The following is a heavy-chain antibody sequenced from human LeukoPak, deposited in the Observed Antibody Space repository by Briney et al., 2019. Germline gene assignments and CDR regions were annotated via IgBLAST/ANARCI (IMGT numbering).Heavy chain of an antibody. CDR3: ARGLPPYYYDFWSENYMDV. Sequence: GASVKVSCKASGGTFSSYAISWLRQAPGQGLEWMGGIIPIFGTANYAQKFQGRVTITTDESTSTAYMELSSLRSEDTAVYYCARGLPPYYYDFWSENYMDVWGKGTTVTVSS. CDR1: GGTFSSYA. CDR2: IIPIFGTA. D-gene: IGHD3-3*01. V-gene: IGHV1-69*05. J-gene: IGHJ6*03.